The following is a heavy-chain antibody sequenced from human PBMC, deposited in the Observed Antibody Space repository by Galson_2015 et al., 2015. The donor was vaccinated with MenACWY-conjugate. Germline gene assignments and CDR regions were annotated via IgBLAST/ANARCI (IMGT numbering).Heavy chain of an antibody. CDR1: GASISYSGYS. Sequence: LSLTCSVSGASISYSGYSWDWIRQPPGRGLEWIGRVSNGGSTYSNPSLKSRVTMPVDTSKNQISLRLSSVTAADTAVYYCARQKKALYCGGDCYSFDQWGPGILVTVSS. J-gene: IGHJ4*02. CDR2: VSNGGST. CDR3: ARQKKALYCGGDCYSFDQ. D-gene: IGHD2-21*02. V-gene: IGHV4-39*07.